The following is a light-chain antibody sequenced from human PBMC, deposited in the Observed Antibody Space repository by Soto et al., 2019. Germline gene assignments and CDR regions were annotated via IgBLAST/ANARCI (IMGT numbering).Light chain of an antibody. Sequence: EMVLTQSPATLPLSPGARATLSCRASQSVSSYLAWYQQRLGQAPRLLIYDASNRATGIPARFSGSGSGTDFTLTISSLEPEDFAVYYCQQRSNWPRGTFGQGTKVEIK. CDR2: DAS. J-gene: IGKJ1*01. CDR1: QSVSSY. CDR3: QQRSNWPRGT. V-gene: IGKV3-11*01.